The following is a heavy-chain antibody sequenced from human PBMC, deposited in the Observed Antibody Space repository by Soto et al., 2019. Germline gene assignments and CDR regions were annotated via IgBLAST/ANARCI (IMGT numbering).Heavy chain of an antibody. J-gene: IGHJ4*02. D-gene: IGHD3-10*01. CDR3: ARGRYYGSGPVSY. Sequence: SETLSLTCTVSGGSISSGDYHWSWIRQPPGKGLEWIGYIYYSGSTYYNPSLKSRVTISVDTSKNQFSLKLSSVTAADTAVYYCARGRYYGSGPVSYWGQGTLVTVSS. V-gene: IGHV4-30-4*01. CDR1: GGSISSGDYH. CDR2: IYYSGST.